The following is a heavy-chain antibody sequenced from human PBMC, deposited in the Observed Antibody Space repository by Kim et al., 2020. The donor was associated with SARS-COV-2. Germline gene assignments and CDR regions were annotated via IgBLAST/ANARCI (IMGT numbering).Heavy chain of an antibody. CDR1: GYTFTNYA. J-gene: IGHJ4*02. Sequence: ASVKVSCKASGYTFTNYAMHWVRQAPGQRLEWMGWINAGIGNTKYSQRLQGRVTITRDTSASTAYMELSSLRSEDTAVYYCARGEDSFDYWGQGALVTVSS. CDR2: INAGIGNT. CDR3: ARGEDSFDY. V-gene: IGHV1-3*01.